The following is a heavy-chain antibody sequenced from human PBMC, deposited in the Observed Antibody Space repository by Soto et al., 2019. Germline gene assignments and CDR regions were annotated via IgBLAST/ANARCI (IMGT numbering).Heavy chain of an antibody. Sequence: SETLSLTCTVSGGSISSSSYYWGWIRQPPGKGLEWIGSIYYSGSTYYNPSLKSRVTISVDTSKNQFSLKLSSVTAADTAVYYCARQIYGDFGWFDPWGQGTLVTVSS. CDR1: GGSISSSSYY. J-gene: IGHJ5*02. D-gene: IGHD4-17*01. CDR2: IYYSGST. CDR3: ARQIYGDFGWFDP. V-gene: IGHV4-39*01.